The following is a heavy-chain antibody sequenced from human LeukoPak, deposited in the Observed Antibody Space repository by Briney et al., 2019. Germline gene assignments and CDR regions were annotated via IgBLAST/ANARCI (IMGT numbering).Heavy chain of an antibody. Sequence: GESLKIFCKGSGYSFANYWIGWVRPMPGKGLEWMGIIYPGDSQTRYSPSFQGQVTISADKFISTAYLQWSSLKASDTAIYYCARSSVNWFDPWGQGTLVTVSS. CDR1: GYSFANYW. CDR2: IYPGDSQT. CDR3: ARSSVNWFDP. J-gene: IGHJ5*02. D-gene: IGHD3-3*01. V-gene: IGHV5-51*01.